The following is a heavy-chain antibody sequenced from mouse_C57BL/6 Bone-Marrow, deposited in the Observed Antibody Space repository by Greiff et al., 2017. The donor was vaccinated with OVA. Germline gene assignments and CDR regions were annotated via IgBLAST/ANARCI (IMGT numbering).Heavy chain of an antibody. Sequence: EVKLMESEGGLVQPGSSMKLSCTASGFTFSDYYMAWVRQVPEKGLEWVANINYDGSSTYYLDSLKSRFIISRDNAKNILYLQMSSLKSEDTATYYCAKTGTMGAMDYWGQGTSVTVSS. CDR1: GFTFSDYY. CDR3: AKTGTMGAMDY. CDR2: INYDGSST. V-gene: IGHV5-16*01. J-gene: IGHJ4*01. D-gene: IGHD4-1*01.